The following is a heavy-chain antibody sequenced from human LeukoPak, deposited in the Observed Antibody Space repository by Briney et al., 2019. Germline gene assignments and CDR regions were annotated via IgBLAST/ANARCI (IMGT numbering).Heavy chain of an antibody. CDR3: TTDKYYDSSGLDY. Sequence: PGGSLRLSCAASGFTFSNAWMSWVRQAPGKGLEWVGRIKSKTDGGTTDYAAPVKGRFTISRDDSKNTLYLQMNSLKTEDTAVYYCTTDKYYDSSGLDYWGQGTLVTVSS. D-gene: IGHD3-22*01. CDR1: GFTFSNAW. CDR2: IKSKTDGGTT. V-gene: IGHV3-15*01. J-gene: IGHJ4*02.